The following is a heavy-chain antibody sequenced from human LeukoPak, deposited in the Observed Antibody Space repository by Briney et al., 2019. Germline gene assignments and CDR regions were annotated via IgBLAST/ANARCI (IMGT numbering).Heavy chain of an antibody. CDR2: ISAYNGNT. Sequence: EASVKVSCKASGYTFTSYGIGWVRQAPGQGLEWMGWISAYNGNTNYAQKLQGRVTMTTDTSTSTAYMELRSLRSDDTAVYYCARIDVIDHDAFDIWGQGTMVTVSS. CDR3: ARIDVIDHDAFDI. D-gene: IGHD2-21*01. V-gene: IGHV1-18*01. CDR1: GYTFTSYG. J-gene: IGHJ3*02.